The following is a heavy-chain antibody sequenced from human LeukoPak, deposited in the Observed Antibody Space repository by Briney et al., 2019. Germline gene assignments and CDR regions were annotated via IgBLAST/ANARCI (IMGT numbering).Heavy chain of an antibody. Sequence: GGSLRLSCAASGFTFGSYWMSWVRQAPGKGLEWVANIKQDGSEKYYVDSVKGRFTISRDNAKNSLYLQMNSLRAEDTAVYYCARGNYWGQGTLVTVSS. CDR3: ARGNY. CDR1: GFTFGSYW. J-gene: IGHJ4*02. V-gene: IGHV3-7*03. CDR2: IKQDGSEK.